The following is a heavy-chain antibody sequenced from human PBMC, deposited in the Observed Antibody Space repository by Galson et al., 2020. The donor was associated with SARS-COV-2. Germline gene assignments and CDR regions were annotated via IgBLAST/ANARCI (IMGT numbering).Heavy chain of an antibody. J-gene: IGHJ6*03. Sequence: GGSLRLSCAASGFTFSDYYMSWIRQAPGKGLEWVSYISSSGSTIYYVDSVKGRFTISRDNAKNSLYLQMNSLRAEDTAVYYCAVSGSYPYYYYYMDVWGKGTTVTVSS. D-gene: IGHD1-26*01. CDR2: ISSSGSTI. CDR3: AVSGSYPYYYYYMDV. V-gene: IGHV3-11*01. CDR1: GFTFSDYY.